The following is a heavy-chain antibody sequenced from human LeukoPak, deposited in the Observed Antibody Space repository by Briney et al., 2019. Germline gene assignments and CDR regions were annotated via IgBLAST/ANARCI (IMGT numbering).Heavy chain of an antibody. J-gene: IGHJ6*03. V-gene: IGHV5-51*01. Sequence: GESLKISCKGAGYSFTSYWIGWVRQMPGKGLEWMGIIYPGDSDTRYSLSFQGQVTISADRSISTAYLQWSSLKASDTAMYYCARLGSVLASYYYDGRAKRDYMDVWGKGTTVTVSS. CDR1: GYSFTSYW. D-gene: IGHD3-22*01. CDR2: IYPGDSDT. CDR3: ARLGSVLASYYYDGRAKRDYMDV.